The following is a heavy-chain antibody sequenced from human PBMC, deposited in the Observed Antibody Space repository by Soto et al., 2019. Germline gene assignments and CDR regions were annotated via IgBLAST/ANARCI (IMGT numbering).Heavy chain of an antibody. CDR2: IWYDGSDK. CDR3: ARVSNPINYYGMDV. J-gene: IGHJ6*02. CDR1: GFTFSSYG. V-gene: IGHV3-33*01. Sequence: GGSLRLSCAASGFTFSSYGMHWVRQAPGKGLEWVAVIWYDGSDKYYAGSVKGRFTISRDNSKNTLYLQMNSLRAEDTAVYCCARVSNPINYYGMDVWGQGTTVTVSS.